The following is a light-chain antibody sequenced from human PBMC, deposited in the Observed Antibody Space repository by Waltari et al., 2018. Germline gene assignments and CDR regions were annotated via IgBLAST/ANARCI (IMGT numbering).Light chain of an antibody. Sequence: DIVLTQSPDSLAVSLGERATINCKSSQSVLYSPHNKNFLTWYQHKPGQPPKVLINWASTREFGVPDRFSGSGSGTDFTLTISSLQAEDVAVYYCQQYYSLPTFGQGTKVEIK. CDR1: QSVLYSPHNKNF. V-gene: IGKV4-1*01. CDR3: QQYYSLPT. J-gene: IGKJ1*01. CDR2: WAS.